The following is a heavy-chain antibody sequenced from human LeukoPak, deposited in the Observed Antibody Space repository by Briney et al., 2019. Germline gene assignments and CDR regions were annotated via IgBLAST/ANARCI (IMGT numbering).Heavy chain of an antibody. J-gene: IGHJ4*02. CDR3: ARDGGAREESGTYTSYYFGF. V-gene: IGHV3-7*01. CDR1: GFTFRNYW. CDR2: INQDGSKI. Sequence: PGGSLRLSCSASGFTFRNYWMSWVRQAPGKGLEWVANINQDGSKIYYVDSVKGRFTISRDNVKNSLSLEMHSLAPEDTAVYYCARDGGAREESGTYTSYYFGFWGQGILVTVSS. D-gene: IGHD3-10*01.